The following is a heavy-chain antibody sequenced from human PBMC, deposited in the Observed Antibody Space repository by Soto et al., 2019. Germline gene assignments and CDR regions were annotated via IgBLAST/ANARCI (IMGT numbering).Heavy chain of an antibody. J-gene: IGHJ5*02. CDR2: INPHGGST. CDR3: ARVSFKLGVVADGYNWFAP. Sequence: ASVKVSCKAPRDTFTSYYINWVRQAPGQGLEWMGVINPHGGSTAYAQKFKGRVTMTRDTSASTAYMELRSLRSDDTAVYYCARVSFKLGVVADGYNWFAPWGQGTLVTVSS. CDR1: RDTFTSYY. V-gene: IGHV1-46*01. D-gene: IGHD2-15*01.